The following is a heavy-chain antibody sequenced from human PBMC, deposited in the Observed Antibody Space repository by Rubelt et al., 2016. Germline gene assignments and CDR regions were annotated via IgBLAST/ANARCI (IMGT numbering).Heavy chain of an antibody. V-gene: IGHV4-39*07. CDR2: IYYSGST. J-gene: IGHJ4*02. Sequence: QLQLQESGPGLVKPSETLSLTCTVSGGSISSSSYYWGWIRQPPGKGLEWIGSIYYSGSTYYNPSLKSRVTISVDTSKNQFSLKLSSVTAAETAVYYCARDRRYNWNDEAYYVDYWGQGTLVTVSS. CDR3: ARDRRYNWNDEAYYVDY. D-gene: IGHD1-1*01. CDR1: GGSISSSSYY.